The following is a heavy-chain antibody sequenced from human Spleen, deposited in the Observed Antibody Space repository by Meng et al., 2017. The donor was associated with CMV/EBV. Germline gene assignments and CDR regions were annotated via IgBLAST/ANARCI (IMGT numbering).Heavy chain of an antibody. J-gene: IGHJ4*02. D-gene: IGHD2-2*01. V-gene: IGHV4-59*12. Sequence: SETLSLTCTVSGGSFSGSYWTWIRQSPGKGLEWIGYVFYSGSAYYSPSLRSRVTMSVDMSRTQFSLKLTSVTAADTAVYYCARGQGHCTSAGCLKYYFDSWGQGTLVTVSS. CDR3: ARGQGHCTSAGCLKYYFDS. CDR1: GGSFSGSY. CDR2: VFYSGSA.